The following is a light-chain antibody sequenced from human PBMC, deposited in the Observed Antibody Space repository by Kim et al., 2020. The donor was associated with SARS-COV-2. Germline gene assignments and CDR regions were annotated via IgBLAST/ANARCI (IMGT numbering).Light chain of an antibody. CDR3: QAWDISTVV. J-gene: IGLJ2*01. V-gene: IGLV3-1*01. CDR1: KLGDKY. Sequence: SSELTQPPSVSVSPGQTASITCSGDKLGDKYACWYQQKPGQSPVLVIYQDTKRPSGIPERFSGSNSGNTATLTISGTQAMDEADYYCQAWDISTVVFGGG. CDR2: QDT.